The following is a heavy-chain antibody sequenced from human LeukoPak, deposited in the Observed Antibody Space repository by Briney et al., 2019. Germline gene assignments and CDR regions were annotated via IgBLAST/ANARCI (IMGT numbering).Heavy chain of an antibody. D-gene: IGHD3-22*01. CDR1: GFTFSSYA. CDR3: AKAYRDFKNYYDSSGYYNFFDY. V-gene: IGHV3-23*01. Sequence: PGGSLRLSCAASGFTFSSYAMSWVRQAPGKGLEWVSAISGSGGSTYYADSVKGRFTISRDNSKNTLHLQMNSLRAEDTAVYYCAKAYRDFKNYYDSSGYYNFFDYWGQGTLVTVSS. CDR2: ISGSGGST. J-gene: IGHJ4*02.